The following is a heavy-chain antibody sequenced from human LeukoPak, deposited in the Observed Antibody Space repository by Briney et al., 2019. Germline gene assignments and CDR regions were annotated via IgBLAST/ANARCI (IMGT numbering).Heavy chain of an antibody. D-gene: IGHD4-17*01. CDR1: GGSFSGYY. Sequence: SETLSLTCAVYGGSFSGYYWSWIRQPPGKGLEWIGEINHSGSTDYNPSLKSRVTISVDTSKNQFSLKLSSVTAADTAVYYCKHGDYQTWGQGTLVTVSS. CDR2: INHSGST. V-gene: IGHV4-34*01. CDR3: KHGDYQT. J-gene: IGHJ4*02.